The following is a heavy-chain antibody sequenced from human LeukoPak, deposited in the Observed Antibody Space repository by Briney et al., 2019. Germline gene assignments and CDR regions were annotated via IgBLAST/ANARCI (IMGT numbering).Heavy chain of an antibody. J-gene: IGHJ5*02. CDR2: IYSSGNT. V-gene: IGHV4-39*01. Sequence: PSETLSLTCTVSGGSISTTNYYWGWIRQPPGRDLEWIGSIYSSGNTYYNPSLESRVTISVDTSKNQLSLKLTSATAADTSVYYCERHSGLRSPFDPWGQGTLVTVSS. D-gene: IGHD3-3*01. CDR1: GGSISTTNYY. CDR3: ERHSGLRSPFDP.